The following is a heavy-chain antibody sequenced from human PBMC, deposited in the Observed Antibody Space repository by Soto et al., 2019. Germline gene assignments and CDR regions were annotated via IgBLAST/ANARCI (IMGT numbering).Heavy chain of an antibody. D-gene: IGHD6-19*01. CDR3: AREVAGDAYFDY. CDR1: GYTFTSYA. CDR2: INAGNGNT. J-gene: IGHJ4*02. Sequence: QVQLVQSGAEVKKPGASVKVSCKASGYTFTSYAMHWVRQAPGQRLEWMGWINAGNGNTKYSQKFQGRVTITRDTSASTAYMELSSLRSEDTAVYYCAREVAGDAYFDYWGLGTLVTVSS. V-gene: IGHV1-3*01.